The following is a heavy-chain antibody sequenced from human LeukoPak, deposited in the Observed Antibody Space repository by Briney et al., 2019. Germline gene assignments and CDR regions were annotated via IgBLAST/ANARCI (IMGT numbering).Heavy chain of an antibody. CDR3: ARDQDGGKYYYESSGYSH. Sequence: PGGSLRLSCAASGFTVITNDMTWVRQAPGKGLEWVSVLYSDGNTKYADSVQGRFTISRDNAKNSLYLQMNSLRAEDTAVYYCARDQDGGKYYYESSGYSHWGQGILVTVSS. V-gene: IGHV3-53*01. D-gene: IGHD3-22*01. CDR1: GFTVITND. J-gene: IGHJ4*02. CDR2: LYSDGNT.